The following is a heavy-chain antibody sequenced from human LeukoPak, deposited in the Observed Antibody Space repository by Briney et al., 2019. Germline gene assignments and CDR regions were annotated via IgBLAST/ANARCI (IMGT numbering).Heavy chain of an antibody. CDR3: TRGGPGGNWFDP. D-gene: IGHD2-2*01. J-gene: IGHJ5*02. V-gene: IGHV3-74*01. CDR2: INSDGSST. CDR1: GFTFSSYW. Sequence: GGSQRLSCAASGFTFSSYWMLWVRQAPGKGLLWVSRINSDGSSTSYADSVKGRFTISRDNAKNTLYLQMNSLRAEDTAVYYCTRGGPGGNWFDPWGQGTLVTVSS.